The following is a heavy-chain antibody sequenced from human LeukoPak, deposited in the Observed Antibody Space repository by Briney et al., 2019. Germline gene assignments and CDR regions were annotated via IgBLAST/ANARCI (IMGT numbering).Heavy chain of an antibody. Sequence: PSEALSLTCAVYGETFIHNFWTWIRQPPGKGLEWIGQINHSGSTYYNPSLKSRVTILVDTSKNQFSLKLTSVTAADTAVYYCARAMPYFYGSIAVHGTIDYWGQGILVTVSS. J-gene: IGHJ4*02. CDR1: GETFIHNF. V-gene: IGHV4-34*01. CDR2: INHSGST. D-gene: IGHD6-19*01. CDR3: ARAMPYFYGSIAVHGTIDY.